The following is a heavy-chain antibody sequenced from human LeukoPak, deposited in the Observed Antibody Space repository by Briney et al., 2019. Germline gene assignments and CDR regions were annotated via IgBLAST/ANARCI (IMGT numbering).Heavy chain of an antibody. J-gene: IGHJ6*03. CDR2: VDHTGST. Sequence: SETLSLTCSVSDDSITMYYWTWIRQPPGRGLEWIGYVDHTGSTNFNPSLNGRVSISRDTTKNLFSLRLRSVTAADTAVYFCARGRVSSSTWYSTYYYYFYMDVWGKGTTVTVSS. D-gene: IGHD1-1*01. CDR3: ARGRVSSSTWYSTYYYYFYMDV. V-gene: IGHV4-59*01. CDR1: DDSITMYY.